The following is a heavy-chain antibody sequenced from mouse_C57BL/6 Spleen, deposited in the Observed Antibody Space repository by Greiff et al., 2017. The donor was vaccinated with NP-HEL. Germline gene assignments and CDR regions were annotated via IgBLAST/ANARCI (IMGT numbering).Heavy chain of an antibody. CDR2: IDPNSGGT. CDR1: GYTFTSYW. CDR3: ARSDYDYYFDY. D-gene: IGHD2-4*01. J-gene: IGHJ2*01. Sequence: VQLQQPGAELVKPGASVKLSCKASGYTFTSYWMHWVKQRPGRGLEWSGRIDPNSGGTKYNEKFKSKATLTVDKPSSTAYMQLSSLTSEDSAVYYCARSDYDYYFDYWGQGTTLTVSS. V-gene: IGHV1-72*01.